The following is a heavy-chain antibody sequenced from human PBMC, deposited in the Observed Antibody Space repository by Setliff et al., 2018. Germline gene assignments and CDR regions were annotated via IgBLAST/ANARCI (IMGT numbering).Heavy chain of an antibody. CDR2: ISTSSSTI. CDR1: GFTFSSYG. D-gene: IGHD3-22*01. V-gene: IGHV3-48*01. CDR3: ARLALTGYDSSGYYYALDYYYYMDV. Sequence: GGSLRLSCVASGFTFSSYGMTWVRQAPGKGLEWISYISTSSSTIDYADSVKGRFTISRDNANQSLYLQMNTLRAEDTAVYYCARLALTGYDSSGYYYALDYYYYMDVWGKGTTVTVSS. J-gene: IGHJ6*03.